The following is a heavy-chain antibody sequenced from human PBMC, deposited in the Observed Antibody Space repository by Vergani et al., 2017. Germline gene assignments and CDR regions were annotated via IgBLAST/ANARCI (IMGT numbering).Heavy chain of an antibody. CDR3: AKYLRDSTDGLPDS. CDR2: IVKDGINT. J-gene: IGHJ4*02. CDR1: GFTFSNFG. D-gene: IGHD2-21*02. V-gene: IGHV3-30*02. Sequence: QVQLVESAGGVVQPGGSLRLSCAASGFTFSNFGMHWIRQAPGKGREWLAYIVKDGINTRYRDAVKGRFTVSRDNSKDILYLQMDSLRSEDTALYFCAKYLRDSTDGLPDSWGPGTLVIVSS.